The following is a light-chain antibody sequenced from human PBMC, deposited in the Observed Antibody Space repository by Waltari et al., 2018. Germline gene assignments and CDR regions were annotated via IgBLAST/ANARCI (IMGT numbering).Light chain of an antibody. V-gene: IGKV1-5*03. Sequence: DIQMTQSPSTLSASVGDRVTITCRASQSVSIWLAWYQQKPGKAPNLLIYKASTLESGVPSRFSGSGSGTEFTLTNSSLQPDDFATYYCQQYNSYSRTFGQGTKVEI. CDR3: QQYNSYSRT. CDR2: KAS. CDR1: QSVSIW. J-gene: IGKJ1*01.